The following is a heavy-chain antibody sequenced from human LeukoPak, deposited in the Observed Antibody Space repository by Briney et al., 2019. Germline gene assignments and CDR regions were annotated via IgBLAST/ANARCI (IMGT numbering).Heavy chain of an antibody. CDR2: IKNKGDGGTT. CDR3: TTSGTPFEY. V-gene: IGHV3-15*01. D-gene: IGHD3-10*01. J-gene: IGHJ4*02. Sequence: GGSLRLSCAASGFTFNKAWMSWVRLAPGKGLEWVGRIKNKGDGGTTDYAAPVKGRFTVSRDDSKSTLYLQMNSLKTEDTAVYFCTTSGTPFEYWGQGTLVTVSS. CDR1: GFTFNKAW.